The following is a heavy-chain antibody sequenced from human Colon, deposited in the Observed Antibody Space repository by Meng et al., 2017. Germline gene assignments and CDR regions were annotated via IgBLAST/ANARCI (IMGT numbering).Heavy chain of an antibody. V-gene: IGHV4-4*02. CDR1: GGSISSSNY. Sequence: QVELQESGPGLVEPSGTLSLTCAVSGGSISSSNYWSWVRQPPGKGLEWIGQIYLSGSPSYNPSLESRVTISVDKSKNQLSLRLTFVTAADTAIYYCARHGGWHFDYWGQGTLVTVSS. CDR3: ARHGGWHFDY. J-gene: IGHJ4*02. CDR2: IYLSGSP. D-gene: IGHD6-19*01.